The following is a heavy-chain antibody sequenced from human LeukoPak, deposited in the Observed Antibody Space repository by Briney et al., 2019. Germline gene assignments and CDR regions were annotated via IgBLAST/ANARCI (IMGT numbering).Heavy chain of an antibody. Sequence: GGSLRLSCAASGFTFSSYAMSWVRQAPGKGRKWVSAISGSGGSTYYADSVKGRFTISRDNSKNTLYLQMNSLRAEDTAVYYCAKGPDILTGYYIGYYFDYWGQGTLVNVSS. CDR3: AKGPDILTGYYIGYYFDY. CDR1: GFTFSSYA. CDR2: ISGSGGST. V-gene: IGHV3-23*01. J-gene: IGHJ4*02. D-gene: IGHD3-9*01.